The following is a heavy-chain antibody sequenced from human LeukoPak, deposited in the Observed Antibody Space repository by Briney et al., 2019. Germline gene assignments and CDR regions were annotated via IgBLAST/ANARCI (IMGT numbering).Heavy chain of an antibody. J-gene: IGHJ4*02. D-gene: IGHD3-9*01. Sequence: GGSLRLSCAASGFTFSSYGMHWVRQAPGKGLEWVAFIRYDGSNKYYADSVKGRFTISRDNSKNTLYLQMNSLRAEDTAVYYCAKSRLRYFDWLQDPPDYWGQGTLVTVSS. CDR3: AKSRLRYFDWLQDPPDY. V-gene: IGHV3-30*02. CDR2: IRYDGSNK. CDR1: GFTFSSYG.